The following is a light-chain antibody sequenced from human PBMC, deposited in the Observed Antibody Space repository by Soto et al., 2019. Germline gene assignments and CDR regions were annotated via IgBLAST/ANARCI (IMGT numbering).Light chain of an antibody. CDR3: HSYRSSLSAWV. V-gene: IGLV1-40*01. Sequence: QSVLTQPPSVSGAPGQRVTISCTGSSSNIGAGYDVHWYQQLPGTAPKLLIYGNSNRPSGVPERFSGYKSGNSASLAITGLQADDEADYYCHSYRSSLSAWVFGGGTKLTVL. CDR2: GNS. J-gene: IGLJ3*02. CDR1: SSNIGAGYD.